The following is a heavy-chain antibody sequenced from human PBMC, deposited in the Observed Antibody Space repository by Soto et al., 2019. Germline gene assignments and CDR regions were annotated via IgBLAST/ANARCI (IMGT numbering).Heavy chain of an antibody. Sequence: SETLSRTCTVSGGSISGFYWNWFRQPAGKGLEWIGRIHTGGTTNYKPSLRSRVTMSVDTSKNQFSLKLTSVTAADTAVYYCARISGGPIRWGQGTLVTVSS. CDR1: GGSISGFY. V-gene: IGHV4-4*07. J-gene: IGHJ4*02. CDR3: ARISGGPIR. CDR2: IHTGGTT.